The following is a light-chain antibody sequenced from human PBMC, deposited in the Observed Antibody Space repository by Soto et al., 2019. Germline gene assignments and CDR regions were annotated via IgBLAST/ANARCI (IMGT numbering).Light chain of an antibody. Sequence: QSALTQPASVSGSPGQSITISCTGTNSDVGSYDLVSWYQQHPGEAPKLILYEGSKRPSGVSNRFSGSKSGNTASLTISRLQAEDEADYYCCSYAGSSTFVFGGGTKVTVL. CDR3: CSYAGSSTFV. V-gene: IGLV2-23*03. CDR1: NSDVGSYDL. CDR2: EGS. J-gene: IGLJ2*01.